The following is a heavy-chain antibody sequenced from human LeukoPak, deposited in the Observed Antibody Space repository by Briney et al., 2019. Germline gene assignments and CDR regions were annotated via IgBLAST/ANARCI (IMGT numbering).Heavy chain of an antibody. D-gene: IGHD3-10*01. J-gene: IGHJ4*02. CDR1: GFTFSSFA. Sequence: GGSLRLSCAASGFTFSSFAMSWVRLAPGRRLEWVSAVSAGGGSTYYADSVKGRFTISRDNSKNTVYLQMNSLRAEDTAVYYCARDSNYGFDYWGQGTLVTVSS. V-gene: IGHV3-23*01. CDR2: VSAGGGST. CDR3: ARDSNYGFDY.